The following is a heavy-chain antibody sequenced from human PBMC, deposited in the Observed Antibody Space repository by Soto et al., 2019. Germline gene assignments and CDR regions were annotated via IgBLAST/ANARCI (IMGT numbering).Heavy chain of an antibody. CDR1: GFTFETTA. CDR2: ISGTGLSK. Sequence: GGSLRLSCEASGFTFETTALSWVRQAPGKGLEWVATISGTGLSKYCADSVKGRFTISRDNSKNTLYLQMNSLRAEDTAVYYCAEGDYYDYWGQGTLVTVSS. J-gene: IGHJ4*02. CDR3: AEGDYYDY. V-gene: IGHV3-23*01.